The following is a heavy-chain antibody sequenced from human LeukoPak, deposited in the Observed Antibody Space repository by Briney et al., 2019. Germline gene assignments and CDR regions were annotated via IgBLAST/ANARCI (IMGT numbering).Heavy chain of an antibody. Sequence: GGSLRLSCEASGFTFDAYAMHWVRQAPEKGLEWVSLINKDGSATYYADSVKGRFTISRDNSKNSLYLQMSSLRSEDTALYYCATWAFYHSLDVWGQGTTVTVSS. CDR3: ATWAFYHSLDV. D-gene: IGHD1-26*01. CDR2: INKDGSAT. CDR1: GFTFDAYA. V-gene: IGHV3-43*02. J-gene: IGHJ6*02.